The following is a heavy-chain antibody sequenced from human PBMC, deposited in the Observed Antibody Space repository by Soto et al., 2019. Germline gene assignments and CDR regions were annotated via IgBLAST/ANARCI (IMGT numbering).Heavy chain of an antibody. CDR2: IRDDGSSA. CDR1: GFTFSRSP. D-gene: IGHD3-3*01. Sequence: EVQLVQSGGGFVQPGGSLRLSCAASGFTFSRSPMSWVRQVPGKGLEWISAIRDDGSSAYYVDSVKGRFTISRDNSKRRSCVRMKNLRCEDTDIYRCVRGLCTIGYFWIAFASDGGQGSLVMVSS. CDR3: VRGLCTIGYFWIAFASD. J-gene: IGHJ4*02. V-gene: IGHV3-23*04.